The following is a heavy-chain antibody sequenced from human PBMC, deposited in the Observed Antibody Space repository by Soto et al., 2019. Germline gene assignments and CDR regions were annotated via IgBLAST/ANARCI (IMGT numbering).Heavy chain of an antibody. CDR1: GGSFSGYY. V-gene: IGHV4-34*01. D-gene: IGHD5-18*01. CDR2: INHSGST. J-gene: IGHJ5*02. Sequence: LSLTCAVYGGSFSGYYWSWIRQPPGKGLEWIGEINHSGSTNYNPSLKSRVTISVDTSKNQFSLKLSSVTAADTAVYYCARADTSWYWFDPWGQGTLVTVSS. CDR3: ARADTSWYWFDP.